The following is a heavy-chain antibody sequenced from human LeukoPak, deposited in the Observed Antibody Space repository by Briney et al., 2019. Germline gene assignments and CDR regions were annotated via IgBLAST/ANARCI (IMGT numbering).Heavy chain of an antibody. Sequence: GGSLRLSCAASGFTVSSNYMSWVRQAPGKGLEWVSVIYSGGSTYYADSVKGRFTISRDNSKNTLYLQMNSLRAEDTAVYYCARLSGSYYEADYWGQGTLVTVSS. CDR1: GFTVSSNY. CDR3: ARLSGSYYEADY. J-gene: IGHJ4*02. V-gene: IGHV3-53*01. D-gene: IGHD1-26*01. CDR2: IYSGGST.